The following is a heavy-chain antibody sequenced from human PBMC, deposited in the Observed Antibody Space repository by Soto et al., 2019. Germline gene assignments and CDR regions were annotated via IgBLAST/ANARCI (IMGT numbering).Heavy chain of an antibody. CDR2: IKQGGIER. J-gene: IGHJ3*02. CDR3: LVTTSAVDI. V-gene: IGHV3-7*01. D-gene: IGHD4-17*01. Sequence: EVQLVESGGDLAQPGGSLRLSCAASGFTLSNFWVNWVRQAPGKGLEWVANIKQGGIERNYVDSVKGRFTISRDDTKNSLFLQMNNLRVEDAAIYYCLVTTSAVDIWGRGTTVTVSP. CDR1: GFTLSNFW.